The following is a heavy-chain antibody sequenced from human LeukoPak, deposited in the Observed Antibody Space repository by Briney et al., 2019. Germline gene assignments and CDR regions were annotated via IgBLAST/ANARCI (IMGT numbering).Heavy chain of an antibody. CDR1: GGTFSSYA. CDR2: IIPIFGIA. D-gene: IGHD2-15*01. Sequence: SVKVSCKASGGTFSSYAISWVRQAPGQGLEWMGRIIPIFGIANYAQKFQGRVTITADKSTSTAYMELSRLRSEDTAVYYCAREEVVVVAATVGHYFDYWGQGTLVTVSS. V-gene: IGHV1-69*04. J-gene: IGHJ4*02. CDR3: AREEVVVVAATVGHYFDY.